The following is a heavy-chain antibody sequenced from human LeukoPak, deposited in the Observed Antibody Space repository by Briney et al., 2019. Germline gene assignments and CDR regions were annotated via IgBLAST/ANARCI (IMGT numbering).Heavy chain of an antibody. Sequence: GRSLTLSCAASGFTFSSFGMHWVRQAPGKGLEWVAVIWYDGSNKYYADSVKGRFTISRDNSKNTLYLQMNSLRAEDTAVYYCARVLCSGGTCLDAFDIWGQGTMVTVSS. CDR1: GFTFSSFG. J-gene: IGHJ3*02. CDR2: IWYDGSNK. V-gene: IGHV3-33*01. CDR3: ARVLCSGGTCLDAFDI. D-gene: IGHD2-15*01.